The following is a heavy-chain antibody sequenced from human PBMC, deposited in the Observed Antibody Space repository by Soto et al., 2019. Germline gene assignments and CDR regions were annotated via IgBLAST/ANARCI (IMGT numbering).Heavy chain of an antibody. J-gene: IGHJ5*02. CDR2: INAGNGNT. D-gene: IGHD2-15*01. CDR1: GYTFTSYA. V-gene: IGHV1-3*01. CDR3: ARVKAAGRGNWFDP. Sequence: QVQLVQSGAEVKKPGASVKVSCKASGYTFTSYAMHWVRQAPGQRLEWMGWINAGNGNTKYSQKFQGRVTIIRDTSASTAYMELSSLRSEDTAVYYCARVKAAGRGNWFDPWGQGTLVTVSS.